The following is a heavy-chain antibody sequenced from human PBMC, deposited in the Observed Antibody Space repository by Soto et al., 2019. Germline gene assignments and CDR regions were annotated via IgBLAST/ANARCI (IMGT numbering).Heavy chain of an antibody. CDR1: GYTFTHYD. Sequence: GASVKVSCKASGYTFTHYDINWVRQAPGQGPEWMGWMNPNSENAGYALKFQGRLTMTRDTSISTAYMELSSLGPEDTAVYFCARENYYGSSASYWGQGTLVTVSS. V-gene: IGHV1-8*01. J-gene: IGHJ4*02. D-gene: IGHD3-10*01. CDR2: MNPNSENA. CDR3: ARENYYGSSASY.